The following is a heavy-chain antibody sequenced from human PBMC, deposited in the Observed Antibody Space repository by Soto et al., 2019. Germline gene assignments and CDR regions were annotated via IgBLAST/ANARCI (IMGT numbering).Heavy chain of an antibody. Sequence: GGSLRLSCAASGFTFSAYTMHWVRQAPGKGLEWVSSISSSSSYIYYADSVKGRFTISRDNAKNSLYLQMNSLRAEDTAVYYCAPRDGFDMWGQGTMVTVSS. CDR2: ISSSSSYI. CDR1: GFTFSAYT. J-gene: IGHJ3*02. CDR3: APRDGFDM. V-gene: IGHV3-21*01.